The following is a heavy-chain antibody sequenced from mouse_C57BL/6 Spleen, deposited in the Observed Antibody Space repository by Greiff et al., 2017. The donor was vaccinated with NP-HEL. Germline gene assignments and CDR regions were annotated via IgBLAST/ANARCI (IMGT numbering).Heavy chain of an antibody. CDR3: AKPGYYGSSSFDY. CDR2: IYPRDGST. J-gene: IGHJ2*01. V-gene: IGHV1-78*01. CDR1: GYTFTDHT. D-gene: IGHD1-1*01. Sequence: VQLQQSDAELVKPGASVKISCKVSGYTFTDHTIHWMKQRPEQGLEWIGYIYPRDGSTKYNEKFKGKATLTADKSSSTAYMQLNSLTSEDSAVYFCAKPGYYGSSSFDYWGQGTTLTVSS.